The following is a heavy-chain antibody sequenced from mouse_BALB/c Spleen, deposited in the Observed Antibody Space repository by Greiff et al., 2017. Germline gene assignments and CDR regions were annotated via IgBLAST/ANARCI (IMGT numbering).Heavy chain of an antibody. CDR1: GFTFSSYA. D-gene: IGHD1-1*01. CDR3: ARGATTVVDWYFDV. CDR2: ISSGGST. V-gene: IGHV5-6-5*01. Sequence: EVQGVESGGGLVKPGGSLKLSCAASGFTFSSYAMSWVRQTPEKRLEWVASISSGGSTYYPDSVKGRFTISRDNARNILYLQMSSLRSEDTAMYYCARGATTVVDWYFDVWGAGTTVTVSS. J-gene: IGHJ1*01.